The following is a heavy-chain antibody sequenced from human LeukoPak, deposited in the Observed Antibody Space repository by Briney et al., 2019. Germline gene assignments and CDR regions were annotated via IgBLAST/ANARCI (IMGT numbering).Heavy chain of an antibody. Sequence: SVKVSCKASGGTFSSYAISWVRQAPGQGLEWMGGIIPIFGTANYAQKFQGRVTITTDESTGTAYMELSSLRSGDTAVYYCARSAAAMVMDYYYYYMDVWGKGTTVTVSS. CDR2: IIPIFGTA. V-gene: IGHV1-69*05. CDR1: GGTFSSYA. CDR3: ARSAAAMVMDYYYYYMDV. J-gene: IGHJ6*03. D-gene: IGHD2-2*01.